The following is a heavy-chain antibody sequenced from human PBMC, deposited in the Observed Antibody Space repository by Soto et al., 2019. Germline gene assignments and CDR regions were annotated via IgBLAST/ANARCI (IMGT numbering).Heavy chain of an antibody. CDR3: ASRDPGTSVDY. CDR2: IYRTGST. D-gene: IGHD1-7*01. Sequence: SETLSLTCAVSGASFTSNDWWTWVRQPPGRGLEWIGEIYRTGSTNYNPSLKSRVTISLDKSENQFSLKVTSLTAADTAVYYCASRDPGTSVDYWGQGTLVTVSS. V-gene: IGHV4-4*02. J-gene: IGHJ4*02. CDR1: GASFTSNDW.